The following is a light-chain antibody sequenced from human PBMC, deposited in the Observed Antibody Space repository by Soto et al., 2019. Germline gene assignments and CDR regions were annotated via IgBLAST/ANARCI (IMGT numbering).Light chain of an antibody. Sequence: AIRMTQSPSSLSASTGDRVTITCRASQGISSYLAWYQQKPGKAPKLLIYAASTLQSGVPSRFSGSGSGTDFTLTISCLQSEDFATYSCQQYYSYSRTFGQGTKVEIK. V-gene: IGKV1-8*01. CDR1: QGISSY. J-gene: IGKJ1*01. CDR3: QQYYSYSRT. CDR2: AAS.